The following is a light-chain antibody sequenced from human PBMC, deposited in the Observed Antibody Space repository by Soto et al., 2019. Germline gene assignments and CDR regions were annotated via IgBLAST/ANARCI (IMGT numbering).Light chain of an antibody. J-gene: IGLJ1*01. CDR3: CSYAGSYTFPYV. V-gene: IGLV2-11*01. CDR1: SNDVGAFNY. CDR2: DVS. Sequence: QSALTQPASVSGSPGQSITISCTGSSNDVGAFNYVSWYQQHPGKAPKLMIYDVSKRPSGVPDRFSGSKSGNTASLTISGLQAEDEADYYCCSYAGSYTFPYVFGTGTKVTVL.